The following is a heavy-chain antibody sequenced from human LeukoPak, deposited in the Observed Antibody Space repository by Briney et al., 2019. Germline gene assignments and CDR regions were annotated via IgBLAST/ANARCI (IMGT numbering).Heavy chain of an antibody. CDR3: AREAIDIVVVVAAEYYFDY. CDR1: GGTFSSYA. Sequence: ASVKVSCKASGGTFSSYAISWVRQAPGQGLEWMGRIIPILGIANYAQKFQGRVTITADKSTSTAYMELSSLRSEDTAVYYCAREAIDIVVVVAAEYYFDYWGQGTLVTVSS. V-gene: IGHV1-69*04. D-gene: IGHD2-15*01. CDR2: IIPILGIA. J-gene: IGHJ4*02.